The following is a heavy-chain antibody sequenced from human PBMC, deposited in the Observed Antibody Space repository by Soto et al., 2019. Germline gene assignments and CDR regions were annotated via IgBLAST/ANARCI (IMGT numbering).Heavy chain of an antibody. CDR1: GFSLSTPGVG. J-gene: IGHJ4*02. CDR3: AHSAAFGELRFDS. Sequence: QITLKESGPTLVKPAQTLTLTCTFSGFSLSTPGVGVCWIRQSPAKALEWLGLIYWDDDGRYSPSLNTRVTITKDTSKNRVVLTITNMGPVDTGTYYGAHSAAFGELRFDSWGQGTLVTVS. D-gene: IGHD3-10*01. V-gene: IGHV2-5*02. CDR2: IYWDDDG.